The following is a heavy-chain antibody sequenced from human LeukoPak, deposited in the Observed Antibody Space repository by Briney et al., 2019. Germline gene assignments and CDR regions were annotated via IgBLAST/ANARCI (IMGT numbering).Heavy chain of an antibody. CDR3: ARVPIWFGELWPTVDY. V-gene: IGHV1-2*02. CDR2: INPNSGGT. J-gene: IGHJ4*02. D-gene: IGHD3-10*01. Sequence: GASVTVSCKASGYTFTGYYMHWVRQAPGQGLEWMGWINPNSGGTNYAQKFQGRVTMTRDTSISTAYMELSRLRSDDTAVYYCARVPIWFGELWPTVDYWGQGTLVTVSS. CDR1: GYTFTGYY.